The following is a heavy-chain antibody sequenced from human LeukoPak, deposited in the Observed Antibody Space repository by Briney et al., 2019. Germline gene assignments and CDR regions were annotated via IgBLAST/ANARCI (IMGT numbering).Heavy chain of an antibody. CDR2: ISSSGSTI. CDR3: ARDRGWRWYYMDV. CDR1: GFSVSRNY. V-gene: IGHV3-11*01. D-gene: IGHD6-19*01. Sequence: PGGSLRLSCAASGFSVSRNYMSWIRQAPGKGLEWVSYISSSGSTIYYADSVKGRFTISRDNAKNSLYLQMNSLRAEDTAVYYCARDRGWRWYYMDVWGKGTTVTISS. J-gene: IGHJ6*03.